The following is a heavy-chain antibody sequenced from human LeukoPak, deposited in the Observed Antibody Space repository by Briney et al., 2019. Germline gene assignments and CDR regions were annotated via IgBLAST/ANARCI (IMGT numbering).Heavy chain of an antibody. CDR2: IIPIFGTA. D-gene: IGHD2-15*01. J-gene: IGHJ5*02. V-gene: IGHV1-69*13. CDR3: ARSVQDIVVVVAANWFDP. Sequence: GASVNVSFKASGYTFTGYYMHWVRQAPGQGLEWMGGIIPIFGTANYAQKFQGRVTITADESTSTAYMELSSLRSEDTAVYYCARSVQDIVVVVAANWFDPWGQGTLVTVSS. CDR1: GYTFTGYY.